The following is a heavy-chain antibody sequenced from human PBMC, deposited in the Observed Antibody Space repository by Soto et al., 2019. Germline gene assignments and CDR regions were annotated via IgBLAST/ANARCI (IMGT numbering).Heavy chain of an antibody. Sequence: QVQLVQSGAEVKKPGASVKVSGKASGYTFTNYGLTWERQAPGQGSEWVGWISAYNGNTHYAQKLQGRVAMTTDTSTSTAYMELRSLSSDDTAVYYCARPQNDILTDSYTNYFDSWGQGTPVTVSS. J-gene: IGHJ4*02. CDR2: ISAYNGNT. V-gene: IGHV1-18*01. CDR3: ARPQNDILTDSYTNYFDS. D-gene: IGHD3-9*01. CDR1: GYTFTNYG.